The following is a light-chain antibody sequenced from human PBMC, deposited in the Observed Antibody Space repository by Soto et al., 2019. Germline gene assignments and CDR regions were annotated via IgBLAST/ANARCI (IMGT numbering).Light chain of an antibody. CDR3: SSYASSGTLV. CDR1: SRDVGNYKY. V-gene: IGLV2-14*01. CDR2: DVS. J-gene: IGLJ2*01. Sequence: QSALTQPASVSGFLGQSITISCTGTSRDVGNYKYVSWYQQYPGEVPKLMIYDVSNRPSGVSNRFSGSKSGNTASLTISGLQAEDEADYYCSSYASSGTLVFGGGTKLTVL.